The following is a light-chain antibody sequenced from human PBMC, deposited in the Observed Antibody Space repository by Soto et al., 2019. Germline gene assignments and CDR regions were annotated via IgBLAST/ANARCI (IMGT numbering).Light chain of an antibody. CDR3: SSYTSSSTHV. Sequence: QSALTQPASVSGSPGQSITISCTGTSSDIGSFTFVSWYQQHPGKVPKLMIFAVNRRPSGVSDRFSGSKSGNTASLTISGLQAEDEGDYYCSSYTSSSTHVFGSGTKVTVL. CDR2: AVN. J-gene: IGLJ1*01. CDR1: SSDIGSFTF. V-gene: IGLV2-14*03.